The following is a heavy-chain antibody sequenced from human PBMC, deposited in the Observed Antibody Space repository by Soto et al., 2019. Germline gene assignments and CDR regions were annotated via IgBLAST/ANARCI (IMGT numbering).Heavy chain of an antibody. CDR3: AKPFREYISALTGSDWFDP. Sequence: GGSLRLSCAASGFTFSSYGMHWVRQAPGKGLEWVAVISYDGSNKYYADSVKGRFTISRDNSKNTLYLQMNSLRAEDTAVYYCAKPFREYISALTGSDWFDPWGQG. CDR2: ISYDGSNK. V-gene: IGHV3-30*18. J-gene: IGHJ5*02. D-gene: IGHD3-9*01. CDR1: GFTFSSYG.